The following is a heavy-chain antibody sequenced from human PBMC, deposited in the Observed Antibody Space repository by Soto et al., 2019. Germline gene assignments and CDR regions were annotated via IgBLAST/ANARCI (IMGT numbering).Heavy chain of an antibody. Sequence: QVQLVQSGAEVKKPGASVKVSYKASGYTFTTYGISWVRQAPGQGLEWMGWISADNGNTNYGQKFQGRVTMTTDTSTSTAYMDLRSLRSDDTAVYYCWRVHCSGGICYFGDYWGQGTLVTVSS. CDR3: WRVHCSGGICYFGDY. D-gene: IGHD2-15*01. J-gene: IGHJ4*02. V-gene: IGHV1-18*01. CDR1: GYTFTTYG. CDR2: ISADNGNT.